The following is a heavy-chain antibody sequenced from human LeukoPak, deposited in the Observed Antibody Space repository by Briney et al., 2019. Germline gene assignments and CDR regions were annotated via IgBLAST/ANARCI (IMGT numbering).Heavy chain of an antibody. CDR3: ARLLRVGYCSTTTCNWFDP. CDR2: IYYSGST. J-gene: IGHJ5*02. V-gene: IGHV4-39*07. CDR1: GGSISSSSYY. Sequence: SETLSLTCIVSGGSISSSSYYWGWIRQPPGKGLDWISSIYYSGSTYYSPSLKSRVTISVDTSKNQFSLKLSSVTAADTAVYYCARLLRVGYCSTTTCNWFDPWGQGTLVTVSS. D-gene: IGHD2-2*03.